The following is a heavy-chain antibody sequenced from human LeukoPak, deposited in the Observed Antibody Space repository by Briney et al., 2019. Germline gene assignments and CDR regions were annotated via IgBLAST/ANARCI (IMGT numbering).Heavy chain of an antibody. CDR1: GGSFSGYY. V-gene: IGHV4-34*01. Sequence: KPSETLSLTCAVYGGSFSGYYWSWIRQPPGKGLEWIGEINHSESTNYNPSLKSRVTISVDTSKNQFSLKLSSVTAADTAAYYCARRLGPFDYWGQGTLVTVSS. CDR2: INHSEST. CDR3: ARRLGPFDY. J-gene: IGHJ4*02. D-gene: IGHD3-9*01.